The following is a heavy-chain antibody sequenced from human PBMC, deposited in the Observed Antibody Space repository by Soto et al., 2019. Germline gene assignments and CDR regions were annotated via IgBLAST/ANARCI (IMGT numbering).Heavy chain of an antibody. J-gene: IGHJ4*02. V-gene: IGHV4-59*01. CDR3: ARGSDSSGYYY. CDR1: GGSISSYY. Sequence: QVQLQESGPGLVKPSETLSLTCTVSGGSISSYYWSWIRQPPGKGLEWIGYIYYSGSTNYNPSLRSRVTISVDTSKNQCSLKLSSVTAADTAVYYCARGSDSSGYYYWGQGTLVTVSS. CDR2: IYYSGST. D-gene: IGHD3-22*01.